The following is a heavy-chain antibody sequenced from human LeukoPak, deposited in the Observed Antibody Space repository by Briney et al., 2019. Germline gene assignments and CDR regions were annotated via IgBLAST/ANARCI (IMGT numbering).Heavy chain of an antibody. CDR3: ASHYDILTGYEQASFDY. V-gene: IGHV3-48*01. Sequence: GGSLRLSCAASGFTFSSYSMNWVRQAPGKGLEWVSYISSSSSTIYYADSVKGRFTISRDNAKNSLYLQMNSLRAEDTAVYYCASHYDILTGYEQASFDYWGQGTLVTVSS. CDR1: GFTFSSYS. D-gene: IGHD3-9*01. J-gene: IGHJ4*02. CDR2: ISSSSSTI.